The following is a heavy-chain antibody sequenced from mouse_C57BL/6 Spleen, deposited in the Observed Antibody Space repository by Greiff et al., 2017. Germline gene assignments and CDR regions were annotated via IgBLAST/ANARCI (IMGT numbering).Heavy chain of an antibody. J-gene: IGHJ2*01. Sequence: EVQLVESEGGLVQPGSSMKLSCTASGFTFSDYYMAWVRQVPEKGLEWVANINYDGSSTYYLDSLKSRFIISRDNAKNILYLQMSSLKSEDTATYYCARAPANWDVEGCFDYWGQGTTLTVSS. CDR2: INYDGSST. D-gene: IGHD4-1*01. V-gene: IGHV5-16*01. CDR3: ARAPANWDVEGCFDY. CDR1: GFTFSDYY.